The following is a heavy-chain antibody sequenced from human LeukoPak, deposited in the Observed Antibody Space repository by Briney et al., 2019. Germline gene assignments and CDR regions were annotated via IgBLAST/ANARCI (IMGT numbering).Heavy chain of an antibody. CDR3: AMSPLYSKKSHYFDY. CDR1: GYTFTGYY. CDR2: INPNSGGT. Sequence: GASVKVSCKASGYTFTGYYMHWVRQAPGQGLEWMGRINPNSGGTNYAQKFQGRVTMTRDTSISTAYMELSRLRSDDTAVYYCAMSPLYSKKSHYFDYWGQGTLVTVSS. V-gene: IGHV1-2*06. D-gene: IGHD6-13*01. J-gene: IGHJ4*02.